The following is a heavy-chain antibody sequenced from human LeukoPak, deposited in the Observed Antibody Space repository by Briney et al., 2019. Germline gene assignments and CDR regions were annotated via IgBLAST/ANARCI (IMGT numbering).Heavy chain of an antibody. CDR3: ARATLGSYGELTYFDY. CDR2: IYYSGST. CDR1: GGSISSYY. D-gene: IGHD1-26*01. V-gene: IGHV4-59*01. J-gene: IGHJ4*02. Sequence: SETLSLTCTVSGGSISSYYWSWIRQPPGKGLEWIGYIYYSGSTNYNPSLKSRVTISVDTSKNQFSLKPSSVTAADTAVYYCARATLGSYGELTYFDYWGQGTLVTVSS.